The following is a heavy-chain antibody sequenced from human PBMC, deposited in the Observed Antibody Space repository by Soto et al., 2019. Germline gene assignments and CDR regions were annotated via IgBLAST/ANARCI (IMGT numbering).Heavy chain of an antibody. J-gene: IGHJ4*02. D-gene: IGHD4-4*01. Sequence: QVQLQESGPGLMKPSQTLSLTCAVSGGSISSVDYKWSWIRQPPGKGLEWIGYIYYSGYNYNNPSLKSRVTMSVDTSKNLFSLKLSSVTAADTAVYYCARSDNYVPFEYWGQGTLVTVSS. CDR2: IYYSGYN. CDR1: GGSISSVDYK. CDR3: ARSDNYVPFEY. V-gene: IGHV4-30-4*01.